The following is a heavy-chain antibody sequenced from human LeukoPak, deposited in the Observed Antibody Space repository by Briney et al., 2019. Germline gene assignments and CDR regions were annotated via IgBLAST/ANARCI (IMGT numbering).Heavy chain of an antibody. D-gene: IGHD6-25*01. V-gene: IGHV3-33*01. CDR1: GFTFSSYG. CDR3: ARDAARHYYYGMDV. Sequence: PGRSLRLSCAASGFTFSSYGMHWVRQAPGKGLEWVAVIWYDGSNKYYADSVKGRFTISRDNSKNTLYLQMNSLRAEDTAVYYCARDAARHYYYGMDVWGQGTTVTVSS. CDR2: IWYDGSNK. J-gene: IGHJ6*02.